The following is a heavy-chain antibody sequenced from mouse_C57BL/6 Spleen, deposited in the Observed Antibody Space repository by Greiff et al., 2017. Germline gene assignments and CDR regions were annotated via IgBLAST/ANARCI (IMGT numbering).Heavy chain of an antibody. CDR2: ISNLAYSI. V-gene: IGHV5-15*01. Sequence: DVHLVESGGGFVQPGGSLKLSCAASGFTFSDYGMAWVRQAPRKGPEWVAFISNLAYSIYYADTVTGRFTISRENAKNTLCLEMSSLRSEDTAMYYCARPLLGAMDYWGQGTSVTVSS. CDR1: GFTFSDYG. D-gene: IGHD3-1*01. J-gene: IGHJ4*01. CDR3: ARPLLGAMDY.